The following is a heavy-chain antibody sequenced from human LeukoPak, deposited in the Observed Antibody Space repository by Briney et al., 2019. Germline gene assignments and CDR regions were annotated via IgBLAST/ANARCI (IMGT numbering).Heavy chain of an antibody. J-gene: IGHJ4*02. V-gene: IGHV4-59*08. CDR3: ASYGVGFNY. CDR1: GGSISSYY. CDR2: IYYSGST. Sequence: SETLSLTCTVSGGSISSYYWSWIRQPPGKGLEWIGYIYYSGSTNYNLSLKSRVTISVDTSKNQFSLKLSSVTAADTAVYYCASYGVGFNYWGQGTLVTVSS. D-gene: IGHD4-17*01.